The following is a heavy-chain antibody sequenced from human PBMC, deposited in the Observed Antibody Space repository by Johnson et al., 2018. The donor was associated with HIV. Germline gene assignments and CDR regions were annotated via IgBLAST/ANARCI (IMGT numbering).Heavy chain of an antibody. D-gene: IGHD3-16*01. CDR2: IYSNGDNT. V-gene: IGHV3-64*01. CDR1: GFPFSSHT. Sequence: VQLVESGGDLVRPGGTLRLSCVASGFPFSSHTMHWVRQAPGRGLEYVSGIYSNGDNTYYSNSVKGRFTISRDNSKNTLYFQMGSLRAEDTAVYYYASDNGGRWAYSFEVLGQRSMVSVSS. J-gene: IGHJ3*01. CDR3: ASDNGGRWAYSFEV.